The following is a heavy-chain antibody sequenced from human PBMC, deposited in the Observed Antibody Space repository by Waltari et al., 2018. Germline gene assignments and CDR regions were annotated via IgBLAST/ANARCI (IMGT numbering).Heavy chain of an antibody. CDR1: GGSISSYH. Sequence: QVQLQESGPGLVKPSETLSLTCAVSGGSISSYHWSWIRQPPGKGLEWIGYIYYSGRTNYNPSLKSRVTISVDTSKNLLSLNLSSVTAADTAVYFCARQRNTGVGGRGYFDNWGQGTLVTVSS. CDR3: ARQRNTGVGGRGYFDN. CDR2: IYYSGRT. V-gene: IGHV4-59*01. J-gene: IGHJ4*02. D-gene: IGHD3-16*01.